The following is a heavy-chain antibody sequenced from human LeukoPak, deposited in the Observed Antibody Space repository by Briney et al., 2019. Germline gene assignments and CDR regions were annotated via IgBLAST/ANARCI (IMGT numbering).Heavy chain of an antibody. D-gene: IGHD2-15*01. CDR3: ARRYCSGGGCYGWFDS. Sequence: SQTLSLTCTVSGGSISSGGYYWSWIRQHPGKGLEWIGYIYYSGSTYYNPSLKSRVTISVDTSKNQFSLKLSSVTAADTAVYYCARRYCSGGGCYGWFDSWGQGTLVTVSS. V-gene: IGHV4-31*03. J-gene: IGHJ5*01. CDR2: IYYSGST. CDR1: GGSISSGGYY.